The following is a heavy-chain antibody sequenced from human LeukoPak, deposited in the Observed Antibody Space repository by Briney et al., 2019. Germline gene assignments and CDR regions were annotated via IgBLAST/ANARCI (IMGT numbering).Heavy chain of an antibody. V-gene: IGHV1-2*06. CDR1: RYTFTDYY. CDR3: ARGLGDSSGYYSNWFDP. Sequence: ASVKVSCKASRYTFTDYYVHWVRQAPGQGLEWMGRINPNSGDTNFAQKFQGRVTMTRDTSISTADMELSRLRSDDTAVYYCARGLGDSSGYYSNWFDPWGQGTLVTVSS. D-gene: IGHD3-22*01. J-gene: IGHJ5*02. CDR2: INPNSGDT.